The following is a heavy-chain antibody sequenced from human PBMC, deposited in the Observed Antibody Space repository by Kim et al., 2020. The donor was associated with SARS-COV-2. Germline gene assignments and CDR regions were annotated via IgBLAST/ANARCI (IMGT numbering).Heavy chain of an antibody. D-gene: IGHD3-3*01. CDR3: ARMSGQLDFWSGYYTGFRHNWFDP. J-gene: IGHJ5*02. CDR2: IYYSGST. V-gene: IGHV4-59*01. Sequence: SETLSLTCTVSGGSISSYYWSWIRQPPGKGLEWIGYIYYSGSTNYNPSLKSRVTISVDTSKNQFSLKLSSVTAADTAVYYCARMSGQLDFWSGYYTGFRHNWFDPWGQGTLVTVSS. CDR1: GGSISSYY.